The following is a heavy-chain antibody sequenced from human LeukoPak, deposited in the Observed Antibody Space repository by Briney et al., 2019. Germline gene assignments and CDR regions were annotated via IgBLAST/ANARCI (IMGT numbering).Heavy chain of an antibody. CDR3: ATSRGYYYGMDV. Sequence: ASVKVSCKVSGSTLTELSMHWVRQAPGKGLEWMGGFDPEDGETIYAQKFQGRVTMTEDTSTDTAYMELSSLRSEDTAVYYCATSRGYYYGMDVWGQGTTVTVSS. CDR1: GSTLTELS. CDR2: FDPEDGET. J-gene: IGHJ6*02. V-gene: IGHV1-24*01.